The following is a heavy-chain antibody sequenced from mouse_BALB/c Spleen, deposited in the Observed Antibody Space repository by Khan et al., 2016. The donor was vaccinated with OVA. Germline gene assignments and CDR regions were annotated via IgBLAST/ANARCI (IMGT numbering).Heavy chain of an antibody. Sequence: LQQPGSELVRPGASVKLSCKASGYIFTSYWMHWVKQRPGQGLEWIGNIYPGSGSTKYDEKFKSKATLTVDTSSSTVYMQLSSLTSEDSAVYYCTRWTYFAMDYWGQGTSVTVSS. CDR3: TRWTYFAMDY. CDR2: IYPGSGST. V-gene: IGHV1S22*01. J-gene: IGHJ4*01. CDR1: GYIFTSYW.